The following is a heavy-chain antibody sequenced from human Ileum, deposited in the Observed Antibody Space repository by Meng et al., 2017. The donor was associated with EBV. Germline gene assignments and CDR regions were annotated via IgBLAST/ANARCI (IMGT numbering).Heavy chain of an antibody. CDR3: AKEGGTMWFDS. CDR1: GFTFDDYS. V-gene: IGHV3-43*01. Sequence: EVHLVESGGVVVQPGESLRLSCEDSGFTFDDYSMHWVRQAPGKGLEWVSLLNWNGDNTYYADSVKGRFTISRDNSKNSLYLQMDSLRIEDTAFYFCAKEGGTMWFDSWGQGTLVTVSS. CDR2: LNWNGDNT. J-gene: IGHJ5*01. D-gene: IGHD3-3*01.